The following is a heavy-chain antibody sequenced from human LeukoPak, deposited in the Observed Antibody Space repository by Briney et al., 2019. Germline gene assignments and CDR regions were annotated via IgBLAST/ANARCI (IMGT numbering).Heavy chain of an antibody. D-gene: IGHD1-26*01. CDR2: IYHSGTT. J-gene: IGHJ5*02. CDR1: AYSISDGWV. CDR3: SRLSHVAGAPKVSWFDP. V-gene: IGHV4-38-2*02. Sequence: PSGTLSLTCTVSAYSISDGWVWGMIRQPPGKGLEWIGRIYHSGTTYYNPSLKSRVTMSVDTSNNQFSLKLTSVTAADTAMYYCSRLSHVAGAPKVSWFDPWGQGTLVTVSS.